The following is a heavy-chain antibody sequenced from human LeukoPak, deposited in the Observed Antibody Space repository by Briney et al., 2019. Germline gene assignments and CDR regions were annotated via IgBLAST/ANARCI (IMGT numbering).Heavy chain of an antibody. CDR1: GFTFSSYG. D-gene: IGHD3-3*01. CDR2: IWYDGSNK. J-gene: IGHJ5*02. Sequence: GGSLRLSCAASGFTFSSYGMHWVRQAPGKGLEWVAFIWYDGSNKYYADSVKGRFTISRDNSKNTLYLQMNSLRAEDTAVYYCAKNTILEWLTSNWLDPWGQGTLVTDSS. V-gene: IGHV3-30*02. CDR3: AKNTILEWLTSNWLDP.